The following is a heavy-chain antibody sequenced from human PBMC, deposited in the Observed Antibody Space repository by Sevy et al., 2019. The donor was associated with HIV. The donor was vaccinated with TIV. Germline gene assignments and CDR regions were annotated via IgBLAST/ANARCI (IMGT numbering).Heavy chain of an antibody. J-gene: IGHJ6*02. CDR2: INPNSGGT. V-gene: IGHV1-2*02. CDR3: ARERTIVGGSDGLDV. D-gene: IGHD3-3*01. CDR1: ANTFTVYF. Sequence: ASVKVSCKASANTFTVYFMHWVRQAPGRGLEWMGWINPNSGGTNYAQKFQGRVTMTTNTSISTAYMELTRLRSNDTAVYYCARERTIVGGSDGLDVWGPGTTVTVSS.